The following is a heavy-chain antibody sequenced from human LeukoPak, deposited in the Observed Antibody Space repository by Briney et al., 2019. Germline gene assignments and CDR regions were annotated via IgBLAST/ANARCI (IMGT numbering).Heavy chain of an antibody. J-gene: IGHJ4*02. CDR1: GFTFSSYG. V-gene: IGHV3-30*18. Sequence: PGGSLRLSCAASGFTFSSYGMHWIRQAPGKGLEWVAVISYDGSNKYYADSVKGRFTISRDNSKNTLYLQMNSLRAEDTAVYYCAKAASTRSTIVVAADYWGQGTLVTVSS. CDR3: AKAASTRSTIVVAADY. CDR2: ISYDGSNK. D-gene: IGHD3-22*01.